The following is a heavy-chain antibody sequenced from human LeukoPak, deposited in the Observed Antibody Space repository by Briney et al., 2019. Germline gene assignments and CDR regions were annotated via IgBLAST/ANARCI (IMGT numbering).Heavy chain of an antibody. CDR2: INPNSGGT. J-gene: IGHJ4*02. CDR3: ASDRMAIMGTTPTAGVFDY. Sequence: GASVKVSCKASGYTFTGYYIHWVRQAPGQGLEWMGRINPNSGGTNYAQKFQGRVTMTRDTSISTAYMELSRLRSDDTAMYYCASDRMAIMGTTPTAGVFDYWGQGTLVTVSS. V-gene: IGHV1-2*06. D-gene: IGHD1-26*01. CDR1: GYTFTGYY.